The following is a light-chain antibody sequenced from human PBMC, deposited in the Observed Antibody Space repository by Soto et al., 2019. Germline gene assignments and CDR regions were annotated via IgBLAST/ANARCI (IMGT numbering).Light chain of an antibody. CDR1: QSVSSSY. J-gene: IGKJ1*01. V-gene: IGKV3-15*01. CDR3: QQYNNWPPT. CDR2: GAS. Sequence: EIVMTQSPPTLSVSPGERAPLSCRVSQSVSSSYLAWYQQKPGQAPRLLIYGASTRATGIPARFSGSGSGTEFTLTISCLQSEDFAVYYCQQYNNWPPTFGQGTKVDI.